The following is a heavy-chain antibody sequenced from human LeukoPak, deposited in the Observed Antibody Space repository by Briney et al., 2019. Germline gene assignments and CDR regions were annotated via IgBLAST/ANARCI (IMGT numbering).Heavy chain of an antibody. D-gene: IGHD2-21*01. CDR1: GYTFTGYY. CDR2: MNPNTGST. V-gene: IGHV1-8*02. CDR3: AKSPFFCGGDC. Sequence: ASVKVSCKASGYTFTGYYMHWVRQAHGQGFEWMGWMNPNTGSTGYAQKFQGRVTMTRNTSISTAYMELSSLRSEDTAVYYCAKSPFFCGGDCWGQGTLVTVSS. J-gene: IGHJ4*02.